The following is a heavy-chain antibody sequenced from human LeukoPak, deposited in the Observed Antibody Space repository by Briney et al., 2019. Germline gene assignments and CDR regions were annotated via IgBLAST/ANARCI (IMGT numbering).Heavy chain of an antibody. V-gene: IGHV3-23*01. CDR3: AKDVFELYDIYDH. Sequence: GGSLRLSCTASGFTFSNYAMSWVRQAPGKGLEWVSAISGNGGSTSDADSVKGRFTISRDNSKNTLYLQMNSLRAEDTAIYYCAKDVFELYDIYDHWGQGTLVSVSS. J-gene: IGHJ4*02. D-gene: IGHD3-9*01. CDR2: ISGNGGST. CDR1: GFTFSNYA.